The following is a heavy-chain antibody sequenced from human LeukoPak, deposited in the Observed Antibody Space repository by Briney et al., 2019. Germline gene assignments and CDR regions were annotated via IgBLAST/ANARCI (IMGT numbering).Heavy chain of an antibody. CDR2: INPNSGGT. D-gene: IGHD3-3*01. J-gene: IGHJ4*02. Sequence: ASVKVSCKASGYTFTGYYMHWVRQAPGQGLEWIGRINPNSGGTNYAQKFQGRVTMTRDTSISTAYMELSRLRSDDTAVYYCARGSDDFWSGYSPSYWGQGTLVTVSS. V-gene: IGHV1-2*06. CDR1: GYTFTGYY. CDR3: ARGSDDFWSGYSPSY.